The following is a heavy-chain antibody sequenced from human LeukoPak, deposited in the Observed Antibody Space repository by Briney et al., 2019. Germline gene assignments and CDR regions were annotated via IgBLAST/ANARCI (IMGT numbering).Heavy chain of an antibody. J-gene: IGHJ4*02. CDR1: GFSLSTSGMC. CDR3: ARIYRYCSTTSCYVPDY. D-gene: IGHD2-2*01. Sequence: SGPTLVNPTQTLTLTCSFSGFSLSTSGMCVSWIRQPPGKDLEWLARIDWDDDKYYSTSLKTRLTISKGTSKNQVVLTMTNMDPVDTATYYCARIYRYCSTTSCYVPDYWGQGTLVTVSS. CDR2: IDWDDDK. V-gene: IGHV2-70*11.